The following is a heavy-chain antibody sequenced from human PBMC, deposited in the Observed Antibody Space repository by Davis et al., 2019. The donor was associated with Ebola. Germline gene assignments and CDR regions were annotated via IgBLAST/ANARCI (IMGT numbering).Heavy chain of an antibody. CDR1: GFTFSSYS. J-gene: IGHJ6*02. CDR2: ISGSGGST. Sequence: PGGSLRLSCAASGFTFSSYSMNWVRQAPGKGLEWVSAISGSGGSTYYADSVKGRFTISRDNSKNTLYLQMNSLRAEDTAVYYCARDKVKGGYYYGMDVWGQGTTVTVSS. D-gene: IGHD4-11*01. CDR3: ARDKVKGGYYYGMDV. V-gene: IGHV3-23*01.